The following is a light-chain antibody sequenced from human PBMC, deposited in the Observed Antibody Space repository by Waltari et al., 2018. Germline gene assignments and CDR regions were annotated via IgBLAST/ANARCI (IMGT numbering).Light chain of an antibody. J-gene: IGKJ4*01. CDR1: QSISGY. CDR2: ATS. CDR3: QQSYRTPPLT. Sequence: DIQMTQTPSSLSASVGDRVTITCRASQSISGYLNWYQQKPGKAPKVLIYATSSLQSGVPSRFSGSGSGTDFTLTISSLQPEDLATYYCQQSYRTPPLTFGGGTKVEIK. V-gene: IGKV1-39*01.